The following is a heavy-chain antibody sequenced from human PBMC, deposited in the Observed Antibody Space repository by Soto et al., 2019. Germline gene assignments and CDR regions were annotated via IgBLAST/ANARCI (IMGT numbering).Heavy chain of an antibody. Sequence: QLQLQESGPGLVKPSETLSLTCTVSGGSISSSSYYWGWIRQPPGKGLEWIGSIYYSGSTYYNPSLKSRVTISVDTSKNQFSLKLSSVTAADTAVYYCARKPSSIDCSSTSCYVRERDNWFDPWGQGTLVTVSS. CDR1: GGSISSSSYY. V-gene: IGHV4-39*01. D-gene: IGHD2-2*01. J-gene: IGHJ5*02. CDR2: IYYSGST. CDR3: ARKPSSIDCSSTSCYVRERDNWFDP.